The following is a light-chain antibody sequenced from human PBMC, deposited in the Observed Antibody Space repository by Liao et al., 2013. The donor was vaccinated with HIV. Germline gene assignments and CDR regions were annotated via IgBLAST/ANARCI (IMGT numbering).Light chain of an antibody. CDR3: QVWDRSCEVI. J-gene: IGLJ2*01. V-gene: IGLV3-21*01. Sequence: SYELTQSPSVSVAPGKTATISCGGDSIGSKSVHWYQQRPGQAPVLVMSYDSDRPSGIPERFSGSNSGNTATLTINRVEVGDDADYFCQVWDRSCEVIFGGGTQLTV. CDR1: SIGSKS. CDR2: YDS.